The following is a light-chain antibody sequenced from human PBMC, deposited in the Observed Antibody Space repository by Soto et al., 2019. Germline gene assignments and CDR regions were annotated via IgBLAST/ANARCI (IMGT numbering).Light chain of an antibody. Sequence: DVQTTQSPSSLSASIGDRVTITCQASQDIKKYLSWYQQKPGRAPKLLIYGASNLEAGVPSRFSGRGYGTDFTLAISSLQPEDIATYYCQHYDNLPPFTFGPGTNV. CDR1: QDIKKY. V-gene: IGKV1-33*01. CDR2: GAS. CDR3: QHYDNLPPFT. J-gene: IGKJ3*01.